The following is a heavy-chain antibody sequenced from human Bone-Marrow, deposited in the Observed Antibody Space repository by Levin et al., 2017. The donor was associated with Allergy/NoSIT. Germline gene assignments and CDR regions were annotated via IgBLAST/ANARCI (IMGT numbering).Heavy chain of an antibody. D-gene: IGHD6-13*01. CDR1: GFDVSNNY. J-gene: IGHJ4*02. CDR3: ARDGAGSKWYVT. V-gene: IGHV3-53*01. Sequence: GGSLRLSCEASGFDVSNNYMTWVRQAPGKGLECVSVVYKDGTIYYADSVKGRFTISRDGSRNTLLLQMNILRDEDTAVYYCARDGAGSKWYVTWGQGTLVSVSS. CDR2: VYKDGTI.